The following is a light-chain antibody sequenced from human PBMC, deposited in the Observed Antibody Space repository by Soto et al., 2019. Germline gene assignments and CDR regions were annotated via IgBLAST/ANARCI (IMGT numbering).Light chain of an antibody. CDR1: QSISSW. V-gene: IGKV1-5*03. J-gene: IGKJ1*01. CDR3: QQYNSYSSWT. Sequence: DIQMTQSPSTLSASVGDRVTITCRASQSISSWLAWYQQKPGKAPKLLIYRASNLESGVPSRFSGSGSGTEFPLTISSLQPDDFATYYCQQYNSYSSWTFGQGTKVEIK. CDR2: RAS.